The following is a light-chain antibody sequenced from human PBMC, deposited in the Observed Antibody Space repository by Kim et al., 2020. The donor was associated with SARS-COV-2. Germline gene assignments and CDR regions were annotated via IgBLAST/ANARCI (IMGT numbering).Light chain of an antibody. CDR2: AAS. CDR3: QQYGSSPLT. CDR1: QSVSSSY. J-gene: IGKJ4*01. V-gene: IGKV3-20*01. Sequence: EIVLTQSPGTLSLSPGERVSLSCWASQSVSSSYFAWYQHKPGQAPRLLIYAASSRATGIPDRFSGSGSDTDFTLTISRLEPEDFAVYYCQQYGSSPLTFGGGTKVEI.